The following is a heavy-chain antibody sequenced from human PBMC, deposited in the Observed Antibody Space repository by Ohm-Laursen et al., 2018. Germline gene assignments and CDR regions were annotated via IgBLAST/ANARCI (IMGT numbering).Heavy chain of an antibody. D-gene: IGHD1-1*01. Sequence: RSLRLSCAASGFTFSSYGMHWVRQAPGKGLEWVAVISYDGSNKYYADSVKGRFTISRDNSKNTLFLQMNSLRAEDTALYYCASARYSAEYFQHWGQGTLVTVSS. CDR3: ASARYSAEYFQH. CDR2: ISYDGSNK. V-gene: IGHV3-30*03. J-gene: IGHJ1*01. CDR1: GFTFSSYG.